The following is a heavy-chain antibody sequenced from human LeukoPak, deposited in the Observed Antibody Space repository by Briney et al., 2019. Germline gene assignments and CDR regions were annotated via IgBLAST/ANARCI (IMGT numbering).Heavy chain of an antibody. J-gene: IGHJ4*02. D-gene: IGHD3-10*01. V-gene: IGHV3-21*01. CDR1: GFAFSYYS. CDR3: ARDPAPTMVRGVMDY. CDR2: ISSSTSYI. Sequence: GGSLRLSCAASGFAFSYYSMNWVRQAPGKGLQWVSSISSSTSYIYYADSVKGRFTISRDNAKNTLYLQMNSLRAEDTAVYYCARDPAPTMVRGVMDYWGQGTLVTVSS.